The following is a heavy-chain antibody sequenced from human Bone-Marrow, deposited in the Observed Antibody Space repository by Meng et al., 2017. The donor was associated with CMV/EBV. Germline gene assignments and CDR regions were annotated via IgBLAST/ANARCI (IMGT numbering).Heavy chain of an antibody. Sequence: ASVKVSCKASGYTFTSYDINWVRQATGQGLEWMGWMNPNSGNTGYAQKFQGRVTITRNTSIGTAYMELSSLRSEDTAVYYCARGGSGWHTTYYYYGMDVWGQGTTVTVSS. D-gene: IGHD6-19*01. V-gene: IGHV1-8*03. CDR2: MNPNSGNT. CDR1: GYTFTSYD. J-gene: IGHJ6*02. CDR3: ARGGSGWHTTYYYYGMDV.